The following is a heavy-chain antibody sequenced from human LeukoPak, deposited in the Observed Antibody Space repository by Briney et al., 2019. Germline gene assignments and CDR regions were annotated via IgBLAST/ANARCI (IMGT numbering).Heavy chain of an antibody. CDR2: IYYSGST. V-gene: IGHV4-59*01. CDR3: ARDRTGTYDY. J-gene: IGHJ4*02. CDR1: GGSISSYY. D-gene: IGHD1-1*01. Sequence: SETPSLTCTVSGGSISSYYWSWIRQPPGKGLEWVGYIYYSGSTNYNPSLKRRVTISVDTSKNQFSLKLSSVTAADTAVYYCARDRTGTYDYWGQGTLVTVSS.